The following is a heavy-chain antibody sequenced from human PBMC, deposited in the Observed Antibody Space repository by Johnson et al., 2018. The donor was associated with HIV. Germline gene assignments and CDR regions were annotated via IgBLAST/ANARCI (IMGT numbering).Heavy chain of an antibody. D-gene: IGHD3-3*01. V-gene: IGHV3-30*19. CDR2: ISYDGSNK. CDR3: AKGLAAFFAFDI. J-gene: IGHJ3*02. CDR1: GFTFSSYG. Sequence: QVQLVESGGGLVQPGGSLRLSCAASGFTFSSYGMHWVRQAPGKGLEWVAAISYDGSNKYYADSVKGRFTISRDNSKNTLYLQMNSLRAEDTAVYYCAKGLAAFFAFDIWGQGTMVTVSS.